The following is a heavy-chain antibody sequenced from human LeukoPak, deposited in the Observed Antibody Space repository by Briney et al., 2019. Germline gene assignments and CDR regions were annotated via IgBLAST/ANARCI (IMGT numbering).Heavy chain of an antibody. CDR1: GGSFRGYY. J-gene: IGHJ3*01. Sequence: SETLSLTCVVYGGSFRGYYWSWIRRPPGKGLEWIGEINHSGSTNYNPSLKSRVTISVDTSKKQFSLKLSSVTAADTAVYYCARSRDRYWDAFDVWGQGTMVTVSS. CDR2: INHSGST. V-gene: IGHV4-34*01. CDR3: ARSRDRYWDAFDV. D-gene: IGHD1-14*01.